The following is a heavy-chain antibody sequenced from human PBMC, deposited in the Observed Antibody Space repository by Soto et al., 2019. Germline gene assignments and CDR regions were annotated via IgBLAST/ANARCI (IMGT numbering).Heavy chain of an antibody. Sequence: RDASAVSEGNIRSFGMNRVRQAPGKGLEWVANIKKNESEKYYVDSVKGRFTISRDNAKNSLYLQMNSLRPEDTAVYYCARALWTTAFWGRGTLVTVSS. J-gene: IGHJ4*02. V-gene: IGHV3-7*05. CDR1: EGNIRSFG. D-gene: IGHD1-1*01. CDR2: IKKNESEK. CDR3: ARALWTTAF.